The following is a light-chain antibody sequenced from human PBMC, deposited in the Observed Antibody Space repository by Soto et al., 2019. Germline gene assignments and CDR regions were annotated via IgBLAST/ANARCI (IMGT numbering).Light chain of an antibody. CDR2: DAS. V-gene: IGKV3-11*01. Sequence: EIVSTQSPATLSLSPGERATLSCRASQSVGSNLAWYQQKPGQAPMLLIYDASNRATGIPARFSGSGSGTDFTLTISSLEPEDFAVYYCQQRTNWPLTFGGGTKVGIK. CDR1: QSVGSN. CDR3: QQRTNWPLT. J-gene: IGKJ4*01.